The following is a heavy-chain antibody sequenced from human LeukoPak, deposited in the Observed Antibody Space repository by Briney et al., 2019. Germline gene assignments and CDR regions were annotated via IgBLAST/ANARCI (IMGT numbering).Heavy chain of an antibody. Sequence: SETLSLTCTVSGYSISSGYYWGWIRQPPGKGLEWIGSIYHSGSTYYNPSLKSRVTISVDTSKNQFSLKLSSVTAADTAVYYCARQVTMARYFDYWGQGTLVTVSS. V-gene: IGHV4-38-2*02. CDR3: ARQVTMARYFDY. CDR2: IYHSGST. CDR1: GYSISSGYY. J-gene: IGHJ4*02. D-gene: IGHD3-10*01.